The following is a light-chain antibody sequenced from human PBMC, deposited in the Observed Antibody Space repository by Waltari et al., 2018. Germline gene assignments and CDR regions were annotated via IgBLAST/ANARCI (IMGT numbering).Light chain of an antibody. CDR1: NSDVGAYNY. Sequence: QSVLTQPPSATGSPGQSVTISCTGTNSDVGAYNYVSWYQQHPGKVPKLLIYEVTKRPSGVPERFSGSKSGNTASLTVSGLQADDEADCYCSSYAHNNHFVFGTGTKVTVL. CDR2: EVT. V-gene: IGLV2-8*01. CDR3: SSYAHNNHFV. J-gene: IGLJ1*01.